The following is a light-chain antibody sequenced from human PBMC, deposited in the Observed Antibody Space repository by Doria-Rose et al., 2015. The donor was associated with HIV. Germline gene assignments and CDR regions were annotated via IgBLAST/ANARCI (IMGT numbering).Light chain of an antibody. CDR3: QQYYDTPS. Sequence: DIRVTQYPESLGMSLGERATLNCKSNQSLLYTSKNYLAWYQQKPGQPPKLLIYWASTRQSGVPARFSGSGSGTDVTPTISSLEAEDVAVYYCQQYYDTPSFGPGTTVDIK. CDR2: WAS. CDR1: QSLLYTSKNY. V-gene: IGKV4-1*01. J-gene: IGKJ3*01.